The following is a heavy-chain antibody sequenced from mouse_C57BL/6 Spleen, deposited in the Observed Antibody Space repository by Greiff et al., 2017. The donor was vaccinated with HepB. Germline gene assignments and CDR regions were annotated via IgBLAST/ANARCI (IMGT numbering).Heavy chain of an antibody. CDR2: IYTRSGNT. J-gene: IGHJ4*01. D-gene: IGHD2-1*01. CDR3: ASYGNYVGFYAMDD. CDR1: GYTFTSYG. V-gene: IGHV1-81*01. Sequence: VQLQESGAELARPGASVKLSCKASGYTFTSYGISWVEQSTGQGLEWMGEIYTRSGNTYYNEKFMGKATLTADKASSTAYMKLRSLTSEDSAVYFCASYGNYVGFYAMDDWGQGTSVTVSS.